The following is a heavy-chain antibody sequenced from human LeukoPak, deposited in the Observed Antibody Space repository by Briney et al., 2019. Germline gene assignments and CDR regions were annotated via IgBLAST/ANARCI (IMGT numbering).Heavy chain of an antibody. CDR1: GGTFSSYA. D-gene: IGHD4-17*01. V-gene: IGHV1-69*04. J-gene: IGHJ6*02. Sequence: GASVKVSCKASGGTFSSYAISWVRQAPGQGLEWMGRIIPILGIANYAQKFQGRVTITADKSTSTAYMELSSLRSEDTAVYYCARGHGARSGYYYYGMDVWGQGTTVTVSS. CDR2: IIPILGIA. CDR3: ARGHGARSGYYYYGMDV.